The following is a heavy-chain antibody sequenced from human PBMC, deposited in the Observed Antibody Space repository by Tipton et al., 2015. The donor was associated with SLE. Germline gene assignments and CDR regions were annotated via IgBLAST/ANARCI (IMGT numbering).Heavy chain of an antibody. D-gene: IGHD3-16*02. Sequence: SLRLSCAASGFTFSSYSMNWVRQAPGKGLEWVSSISSSSSYIYYADSVKGRFTISRDNSKNTLYLQMNSLRAEDTAVYHCAKDHKTQTYYDYVWGSYRYMGVADYWGQGTLVTVSS. CDR1: GFTFSSYS. V-gene: IGHV3-21*01. CDR2: ISSSSSYI. CDR3: AKDHKTQTYYDYVWGSYRYMGVADY. J-gene: IGHJ4*02.